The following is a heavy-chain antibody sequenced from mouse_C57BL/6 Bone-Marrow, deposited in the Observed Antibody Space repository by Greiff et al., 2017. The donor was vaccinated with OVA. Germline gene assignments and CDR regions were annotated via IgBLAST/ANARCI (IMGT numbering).Heavy chain of an antibody. J-gene: IGHJ2*01. V-gene: IGHV5-17*01. CDR1: GFTFSDYG. CDR3: ARDYYGSRKYYFDY. CDR2: ISSGSSTI. D-gene: IGHD1-1*01. Sequence: EVKVVESGGGLVKPGGSLKLSCAASGFTFSDYGMHWVRQAPEKGLEWVAYISSGSSTIYYADTVKGRFTISRDNAKNTLFLQMTSLRSEDTAMYYCARDYYGSRKYYFDYWGQGTTLTVSS.